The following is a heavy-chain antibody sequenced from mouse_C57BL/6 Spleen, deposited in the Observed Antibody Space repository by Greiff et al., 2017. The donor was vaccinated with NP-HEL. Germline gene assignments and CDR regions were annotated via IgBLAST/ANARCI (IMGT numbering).Heavy chain of an antibody. Sequence: EVKLVESGGDLVKPGGSLTLSCAASGFTFSSYGMSWVRQTPDKRLEWVATLSSGGSYTYYPHSVKGRFTISRDNAKNTLYLQMSSLKSEDTAMYYCARHVYYGSKGAMDYWGQGTSVTVSS. CDR2: LSSGGSYT. V-gene: IGHV5-6*01. CDR1: GFTFSSYG. J-gene: IGHJ4*01. CDR3: ARHVYYGSKGAMDY. D-gene: IGHD1-1*01.